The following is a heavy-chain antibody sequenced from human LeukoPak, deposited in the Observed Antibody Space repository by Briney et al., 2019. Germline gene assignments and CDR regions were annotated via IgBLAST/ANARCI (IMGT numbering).Heavy chain of an antibody. D-gene: IGHD3-22*01. CDR1: GYSFTSYW. CDR3: ARRSYYYDSSGYHLYAFDI. V-gene: IGHV5-51*01. J-gene: IGHJ3*02. CDR2: IYPGDSDT. Sequence: PGESLKISCKGSGYSFTSYWIGWVRQMPGKGLEWMGIIYPGDSDTRYSPSFQGQVTISADKSISTAYLQWSSLKASDTAMYYCARRSYYYDSSGYHLYAFDIWGQGTMVTVSS.